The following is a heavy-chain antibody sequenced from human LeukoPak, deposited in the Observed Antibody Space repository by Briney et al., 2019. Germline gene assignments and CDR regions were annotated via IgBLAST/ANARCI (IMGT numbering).Heavy chain of an antibody. Sequence: GGSLRLSCAASGFIFTSYGMHWVRQAPGKGLEWGAVVSFDGSNKYYADSVKGRFTISRDNSKNTLSLQMNSLRAEDTAVYYCAKDTRGYSYGLFDYWGQGTLVTVSS. J-gene: IGHJ4*02. D-gene: IGHD5-18*01. CDR2: VSFDGSNK. V-gene: IGHV3-30*18. CDR1: GFIFTSYG. CDR3: AKDTRGYSYGLFDY.